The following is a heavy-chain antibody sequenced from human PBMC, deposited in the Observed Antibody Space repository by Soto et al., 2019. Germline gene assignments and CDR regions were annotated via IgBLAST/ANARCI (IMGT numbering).Heavy chain of an antibody. CDR1: GDTFTGYY. V-gene: IGHV1-46*01. Sequence: GSVNVSCKASGDTFTGYYMHWVRQAPGQGQEWMGIINPDGGSTSCAQKFQGRVTVTRDESTSTAYMELSSLRSEDTAVYYCADDSKDYYDSSGYNNHIDYWGQGTLVTVS. J-gene: IGHJ4*02. D-gene: IGHD3-22*01. CDR2: INPDGGST. CDR3: ADDSKDYYDSSGYNNHIDY.